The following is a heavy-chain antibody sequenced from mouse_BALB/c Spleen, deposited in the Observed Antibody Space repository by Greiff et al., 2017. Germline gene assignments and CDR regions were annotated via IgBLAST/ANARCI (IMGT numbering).Heavy chain of an antibody. V-gene: IGHV14-1*02. CDR1: GFNIKDYY. D-gene: IGHD3-2*01. CDR3: ARSGTARATGYAMDY. J-gene: IGHJ4*01. Sequence: EVQGVESGAELVRPGALVKLSCKASGFNIKDYYMHWVKQRPEQGLEWIGWIDPENGNTIYDPKFQGKASITADTSSNTAYLQLSSLTSEDTAVYYCARSGTARATGYAMDYWGQGTAVTVSS. CDR2: IDPENGNT.